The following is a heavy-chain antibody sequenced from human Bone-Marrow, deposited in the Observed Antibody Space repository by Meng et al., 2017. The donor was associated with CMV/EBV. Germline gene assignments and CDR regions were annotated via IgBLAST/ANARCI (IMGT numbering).Heavy chain of an antibody. V-gene: IGHV1-2*02. Sequence: ASVKVSCKASGYTFTGYYMHWVRQAPGQGLEWMGWINPNSGGTNYAQKFQGRVTMTGDTSISTAYMELSRLRSDDTAVYYCARAVKWELLIGDYWGQGTLVTVSS. CDR2: INPNSGGT. J-gene: IGHJ4*02. CDR1: GYTFTGYY. CDR3: ARAVKWELLIGDY. D-gene: IGHD1-26*01.